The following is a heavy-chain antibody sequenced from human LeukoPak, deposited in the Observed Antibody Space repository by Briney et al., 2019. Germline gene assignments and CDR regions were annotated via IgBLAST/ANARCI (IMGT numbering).Heavy chain of an antibody. J-gene: IGHJ3*02. CDR1: GFTFTSSA. CDR3: AAHLEMATIIDAFDI. CDR2: IVVGSGNT. V-gene: IGHV1-58*02. D-gene: IGHD5-24*01. Sequence: ASVKGSCKASGFTFTSSAMQWVRQARGQRLEWIGWIVVGSGNTNYAQKFQERVTITRDMSTSTAYMELSSLRSEDTAVYYCAAHLEMATIIDAFDIWGQGTMVTVSS.